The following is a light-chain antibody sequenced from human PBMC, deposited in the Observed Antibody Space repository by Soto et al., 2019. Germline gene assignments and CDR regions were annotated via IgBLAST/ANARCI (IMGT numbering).Light chain of an antibody. V-gene: IGKV3-20*01. CDR1: QSVSSTY. J-gene: IGKJ2*01. CDR3: QQYGRSPPFT. Sequence: EIVLTQSPGTLSLSPGERATLSCRASQSVSSTYIAWYQQDPGQAPRLLIYGASSRATGIPYRFSGSGSGTDFTLTISRLEPEDFAVYFCQQYGRSPPFTFGQGTKVDIK. CDR2: GAS.